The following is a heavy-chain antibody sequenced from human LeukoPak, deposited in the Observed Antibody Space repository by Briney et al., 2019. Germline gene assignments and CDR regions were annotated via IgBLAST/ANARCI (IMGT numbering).Heavy chain of an antibody. D-gene: IGHD3-3*02. Sequence: GGSLRLSCAASGFTFSSYAMHWVRQAPGEGLEWVSTIGGSGDSTYYADSVKGRFTISRDNSKNTLYLQMNSLRAEDTAVYYCAKVSHSWHFDYWGQGTLVTVSS. CDR2: IGGSGDST. CDR1: GFTFSSYA. J-gene: IGHJ4*02. CDR3: AKVSHSWHFDY. V-gene: IGHV3-23*01.